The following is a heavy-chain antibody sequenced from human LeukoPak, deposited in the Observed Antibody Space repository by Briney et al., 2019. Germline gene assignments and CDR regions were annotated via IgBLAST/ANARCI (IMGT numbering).Heavy chain of an antibody. CDR1: GFTFSSYA. J-gene: IGHJ4*02. V-gene: IGHV3-NL1*01. CDR2: IYSGGST. Sequence: GGSLRLSCAASGFTFSSYAMRWLGQAPGKGLEWVSVIYSGGSTYYADSVKGRFTISSDNSKNTLYLQMNSLRAEDTAVYYCARAPYCSSTSCYAGYFDYWGQGTLVTVSS. D-gene: IGHD2-2*01. CDR3: ARAPYCSSTSCYAGYFDY.